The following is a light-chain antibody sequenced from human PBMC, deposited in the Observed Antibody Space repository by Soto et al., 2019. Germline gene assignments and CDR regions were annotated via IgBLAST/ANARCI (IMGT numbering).Light chain of an antibody. Sequence: EIVLTQSPGTLSLSPGDRATLSCRASQSVGRDYLAWFQHKGGQAPRLLVHGASNRATGIPDRFSGSGSGTDFTLIISRLEPEDFAVYYCHQYATDPLTFRGGTNVEI. CDR2: GAS. CDR3: HQYATDPLT. CDR1: QSVGRDY. J-gene: IGKJ4*01. V-gene: IGKV3-20*01.